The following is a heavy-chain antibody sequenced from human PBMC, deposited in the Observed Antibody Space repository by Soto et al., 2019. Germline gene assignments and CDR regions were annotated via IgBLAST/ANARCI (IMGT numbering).Heavy chain of an antibody. CDR2: IYYSGST. Sequence: QVQLQESRPGLVKPSETLSLTSPVSGGPISSYYWSWIRQPPGKGLEWMGYIYYSGSTNYNPSLKCRVTISVDTSQNQCSLQLSSVTAASTAVYYCARGRYYYDSSGYHRWCDTWGQGHLVTVS. CDR1: GGPISSYY. CDR3: ARGRYYYDSSGYHRWCDT. D-gene: IGHD3-22*01. V-gene: IGHV4-59*01. J-gene: IGHJ5*02.